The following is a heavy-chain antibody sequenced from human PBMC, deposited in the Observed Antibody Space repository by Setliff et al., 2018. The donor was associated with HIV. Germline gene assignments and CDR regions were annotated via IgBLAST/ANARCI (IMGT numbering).Heavy chain of an antibody. CDR2: IHTSGTT. Sequence: SETLSLTCTVSGDSSSNDYWTWVRQPPGKGLEWIGNIHTSGTTNYNPSLTSRVTISVDTSRNQFSLKLTSVTAADTAIYYCARGVNFDYWGQGTQVTVSS. V-gene: IGHV4-59*01. J-gene: IGHJ4*02. D-gene: IGHD3-3*01. CDR3: ARGVNFDY. CDR1: GDSSSNDY.